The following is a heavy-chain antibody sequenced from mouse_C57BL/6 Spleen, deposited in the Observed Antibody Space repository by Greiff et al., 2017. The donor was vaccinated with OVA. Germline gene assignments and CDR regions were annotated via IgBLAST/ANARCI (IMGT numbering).Heavy chain of an antibody. Sequence: QVQLQQPGAELVRPGTSVKLSCKASGYTFTSYWMHWVKQRPGQGLEWIGVIDPSDSYTNYNQKFKGKATLTVDTSSSTAYMQLSSLTSEDSAVYYCASLLLKDFDYWGQGTTLTVSS. J-gene: IGHJ2*01. CDR2: IDPSDSYT. CDR3: ASLLLKDFDY. CDR1: GYTFTSYW. V-gene: IGHV1-59*01. D-gene: IGHD1-1*01.